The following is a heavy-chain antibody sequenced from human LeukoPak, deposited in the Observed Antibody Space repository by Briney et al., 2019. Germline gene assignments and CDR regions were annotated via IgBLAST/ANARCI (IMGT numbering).Heavy chain of an antibody. V-gene: IGHV1-2*02. Sequence: ASVKVSCKASGYTFTGFYLHWVRQAPGQGLEWMGWINPNSGGTNYAQKFQGRVTMTRDTSISTAYMELSRLRSDDTAVYYCARDRGPRGVDYWGQGTLVTFSS. J-gene: IGHJ4*02. CDR2: INPNSGGT. D-gene: IGHD3-10*01. CDR1: GYTFTGFY. CDR3: ARDRGPRGVDY.